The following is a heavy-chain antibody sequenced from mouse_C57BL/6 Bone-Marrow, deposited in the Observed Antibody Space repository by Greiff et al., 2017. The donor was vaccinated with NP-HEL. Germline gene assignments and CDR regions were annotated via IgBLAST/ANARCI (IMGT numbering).Heavy chain of an antibody. D-gene: IGHD2-3*01. J-gene: IGHJ3*01. Sequence: VHVKQSGAELVKPGASVKLSCTASGFNIKDYYMHWVKQRTEQGLEWIGRIDPEDGETKYAQKFKGKATITADTSSNTAYLQLISLTSEDTAVYDDARWTDDGYYGSFAYWGKGTLVTVSA. CDR2: IDPEDGET. CDR3: ARWTDDGYYGSFAY. CDR1: GFNIKDYY. V-gene: IGHV14-2*01.